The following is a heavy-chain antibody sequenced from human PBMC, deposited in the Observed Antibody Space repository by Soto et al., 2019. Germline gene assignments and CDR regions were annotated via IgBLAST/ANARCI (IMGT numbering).Heavy chain of an antibody. CDR1: GYTFTSYD. J-gene: IGHJ4*02. D-gene: IGHD6-19*01. CDR3: ARAERSIAVAGTGPPAY. V-gene: IGHV1-8*01. Sequence: ASVKVSCKASGYTFTSYDINWLRQATGQGLEWMGWMNPNSGNTGYAQKFQGRVTMTRNTSISTAYMELSSLRSEDTAVYYCARAERSIAVAGTGPPAYWGQGTLVTVSS. CDR2: MNPNSGNT.